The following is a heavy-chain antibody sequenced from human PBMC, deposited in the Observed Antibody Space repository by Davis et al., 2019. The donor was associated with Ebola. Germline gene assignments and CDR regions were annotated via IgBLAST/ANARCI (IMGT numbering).Heavy chain of an antibody. CDR3: ARLCSSSCPNDY. Sequence: ASVKVSCKASGYTFTSYYMHWVRQAPGQGLEWMGRINPNSGGTNYAQKFQGRVTMTRDTSISTAYMELSRLRSDDTAVYYCARLCSSSCPNDYWGQGTLVTVSS. V-gene: IGHV1-2*06. CDR1: GYTFTSYY. J-gene: IGHJ4*02. D-gene: IGHD6-13*01. CDR2: INPNSGGT.